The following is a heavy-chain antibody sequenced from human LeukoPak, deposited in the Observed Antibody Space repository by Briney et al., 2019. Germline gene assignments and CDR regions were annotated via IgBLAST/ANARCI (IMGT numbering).Heavy chain of an antibody. J-gene: IGHJ4*02. CDR3: ARGPGAYFDY. CDR1: GFTFSSYG. Sequence: GGSLRLSCAASGFTFSSYGMSWVRQAPGKGLEWVSAISGSGGSTYYADSVKGRFTISRDNAKNSLYLQMNSLRAEDTAVYYCARGPGAYFDYWGQGTLVTVSS. D-gene: IGHD1-14*01. V-gene: IGHV3-23*01. CDR2: ISGSGGST.